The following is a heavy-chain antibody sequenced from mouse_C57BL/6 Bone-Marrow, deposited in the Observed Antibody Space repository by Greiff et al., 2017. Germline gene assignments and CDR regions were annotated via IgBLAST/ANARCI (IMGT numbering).Heavy chain of an antibody. CDR1: GYTFTDYN. V-gene: IGHV1-18*01. J-gene: IGHJ2*01. CDR2: INPNNGGT. Sequence: VQLKQSGPELVKPGASVKIPCKASGYTFTDYNMDWVKQSHGKSLEWIGDINPNNGGTIYNQKFKGKATLTVDKSSSTAYMELRSLTSEDTAVYYCARSPFLYCGSPHFDYWGQGTTLTVSS. CDR3: ARSPFLYCGSPHFDY. D-gene: IGHD1-1*01.